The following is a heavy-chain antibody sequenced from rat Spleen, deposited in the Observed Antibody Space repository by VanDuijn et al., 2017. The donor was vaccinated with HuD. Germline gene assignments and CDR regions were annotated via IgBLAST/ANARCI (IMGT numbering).Heavy chain of an antibody. J-gene: IGHJ2*01. V-gene: IGHV5-7*01. Sequence: EVQLMESGGGLVQPGRSLKLSCAASGFTFSDYYMAWVRQAPKKGLEWVATINYDGSSTYYRDSVKGRFTISRDNANSILYLQMDSLRSEDTATYYCVRSVFDYWGHGVMVTVSS. CDR2: INYDGSST. CDR3: VRSVFDY. CDR1: GFTFSDYY.